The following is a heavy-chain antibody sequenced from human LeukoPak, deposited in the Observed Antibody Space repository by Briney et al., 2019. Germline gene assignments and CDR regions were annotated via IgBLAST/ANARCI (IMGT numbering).Heavy chain of an antibody. CDR2: IYYSGST. CDR1: GGSISSYY. J-gene: IGHJ4*02. Sequence: SETLSLTCTVSGGSISSYYWSWIRQPPGKGLEWIGYIYYSGSTNYNPSLESRVTISVDTSKNQFSLKLSSVTAADTAVYYCARGGGYYYAFDYWGQGTLVTVSS. D-gene: IGHD3-22*01. CDR3: ARGGGYYYAFDY. V-gene: IGHV4-59*01.